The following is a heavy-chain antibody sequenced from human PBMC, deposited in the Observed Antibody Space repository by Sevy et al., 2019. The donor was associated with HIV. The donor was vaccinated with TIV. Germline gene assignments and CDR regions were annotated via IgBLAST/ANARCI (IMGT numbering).Heavy chain of an antibody. CDR1: GFTVSSNY. J-gene: IGHJ4*02. CDR2: IYSGGST. D-gene: IGHD1-1*01. Sequence: GGSLRLSCAASGFTVSSNYMSWVRQAPGKGLEWVSVIYSGGSTYYADSVKGRFTISRDNSKNTRYLQMNSLRAEDTAVYYGARVEGLMGYFDYWGQGTLVTVSS. V-gene: IGHV3-53*01. CDR3: ARVEGLMGYFDY.